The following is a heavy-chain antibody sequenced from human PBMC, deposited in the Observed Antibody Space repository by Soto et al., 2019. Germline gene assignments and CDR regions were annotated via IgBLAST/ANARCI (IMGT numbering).Heavy chain of an antibody. V-gene: IGHV4-59*01. CDR1: WGSISSYY. J-gene: IGHJ5*02. D-gene: IGHD5-12*01. Sequence: NPSETLSLTCTVSWGSISSYYWSWIRQPPGKGLEWIGYIYYSGSTNYNPSLESRVTISVDTSKNQFSLKLSSVTAADTAVYYCARGRRGRDGYNYWFDPWGKGTLVTVSS. CDR3: ARGRRGRDGYNYWFDP. CDR2: IYYSGST.